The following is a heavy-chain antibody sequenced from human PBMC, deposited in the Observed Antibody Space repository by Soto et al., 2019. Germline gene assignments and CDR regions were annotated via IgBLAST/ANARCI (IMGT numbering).Heavy chain of an antibody. J-gene: IGHJ4*02. CDR3: AKQVSGWSYYFDY. D-gene: IGHD6-19*01. Sequence: QVQLVESGGGVVQPGRSLRLSCAASGFTFSTNAMHWVRQAPGKGLEWVAVISYDGSTRYYADSIKGRFTISRDNSKNTLYLQVNNLRAEDTAVYYCAKQVSGWSYYFDYWGQGTLVTVSS. CDR2: ISYDGSTR. CDR1: GFTFSTNA. V-gene: IGHV3-30-3*02.